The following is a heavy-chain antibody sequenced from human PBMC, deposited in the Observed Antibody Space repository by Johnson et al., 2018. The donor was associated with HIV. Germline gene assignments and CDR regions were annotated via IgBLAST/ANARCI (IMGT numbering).Heavy chain of an antibody. Sequence: QVQLVESGGGVVQPGGSLRLSCAASGFTFSSYGMHWVRQAPGKGLEWVAVISFDGSNDYYADSVNGRFTISGDNSKNKLYLQMNSLRVEETAVYYGARGRITMIVVDLRGGGFDIWGQGTMVTVSS. CDR1: GFTFSSYG. D-gene: IGHD3-22*01. CDR3: ARGRITMIVVDLRGGGFDI. J-gene: IGHJ3*02. CDR2: ISFDGSND. V-gene: IGHV3-30*19.